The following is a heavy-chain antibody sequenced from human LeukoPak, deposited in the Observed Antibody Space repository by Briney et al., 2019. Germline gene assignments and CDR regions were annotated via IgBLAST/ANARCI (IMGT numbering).Heavy chain of an antibody. V-gene: IGHV3-11*01. CDR2: ISTSAGTI. Sequence: GGSLRLSCAASGFTFSNYYMTWIRQAPGKGLEWISYISTSAGTIYYADSVKGRFTISRDNAKNSLYLQMNSLRAEDTAVYYCAKDAIDSSGFDFDYWGQGTLVTVSS. D-gene: IGHD3-22*01. CDR3: AKDAIDSSGFDFDY. J-gene: IGHJ4*02. CDR1: GFTFSNYY.